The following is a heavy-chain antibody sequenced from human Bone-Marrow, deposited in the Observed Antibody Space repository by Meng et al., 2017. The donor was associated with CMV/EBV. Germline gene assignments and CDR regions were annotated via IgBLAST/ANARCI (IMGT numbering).Heavy chain of an antibody. Sequence: GESLKISCAASGFTFSSYAMHWVRQAPGKGLEWVAVISYDGSNKYYADSVKGRFTISRDNSKNTLYLQMNSLRAEDTAVYYCASIVGASIYYWGQGTLVTVSS. D-gene: IGHD1-26*01. CDR1: GFTFSSYA. CDR3: ASIVGASIYY. CDR2: ISYDGSNK. J-gene: IGHJ4*02. V-gene: IGHV3-30*04.